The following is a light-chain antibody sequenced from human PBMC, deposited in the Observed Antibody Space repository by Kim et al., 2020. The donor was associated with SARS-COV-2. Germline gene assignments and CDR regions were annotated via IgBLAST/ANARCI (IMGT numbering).Light chain of an antibody. CDR3: QAWDTSTTYV. CDR1: KLGDKH. J-gene: IGLJ1*01. V-gene: IGLV3-1*01. CDR2: QDN. Sequence: SYELTQPPSVSVSPGQTASITCSGDKLGDKHACWYQQKPGQSPLLVIYQDNKRPSGIPERFSGSNSGNTATLTISGTQAMDEADYYCQAWDTSTTYVFGT.